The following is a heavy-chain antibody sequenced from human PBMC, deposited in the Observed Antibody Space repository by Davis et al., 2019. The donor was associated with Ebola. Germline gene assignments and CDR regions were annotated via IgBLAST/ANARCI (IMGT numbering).Heavy chain of an antibody. J-gene: IGHJ4*02. CDR3: AKGGGSGWPPGLDY. V-gene: IGHV3-43D*03. Sequence: GESLKISCAGSGFTFDDYAMHWVRQAPGKGLEWVSLVSWDGGSSYYADSVKGRFTISRDNSKNSLYLQMNNLRPEDSAFYYCAKGGGSGWPPGLDYWGQGTLVTVSS. D-gene: IGHD6-19*01. CDR1: GFTFDDYA. CDR2: VSWDGGSS.